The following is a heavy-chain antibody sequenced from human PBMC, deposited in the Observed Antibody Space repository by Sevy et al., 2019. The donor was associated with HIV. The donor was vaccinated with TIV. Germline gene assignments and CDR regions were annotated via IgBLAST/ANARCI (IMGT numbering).Heavy chain of an antibody. CDR1: GFTFGDYA. Sequence: GGSLRLSCTASGFTFGDYAMSWVRQAPGKGLEWVGFIRSKAYGGTTEYAASVKGRFTISRDDSKSIAYLQMNSLKTEDTAVYYCTRDIVVVNYYYYYGMDVWGQGTTVPVSS. CDR2: IRSKAYGGTT. CDR3: TRDIVVVNYYYYYGMDV. J-gene: IGHJ6*02. D-gene: IGHD2-15*01. V-gene: IGHV3-49*04.